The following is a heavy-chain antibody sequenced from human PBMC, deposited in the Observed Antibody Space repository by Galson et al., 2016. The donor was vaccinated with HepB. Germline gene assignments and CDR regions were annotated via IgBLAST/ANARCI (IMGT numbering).Heavy chain of an antibody. Sequence: SLRLSCAASGFTFSTYTIHWVRQAPGKGLEWVAVISFDGYNKYYANSVKGRFTISRDNSKNTLYLQMNSLRPEDTAVYYCLTVDTTMSGKLYRGQGTLVTVSS. V-gene: IGHV3-30-3*01. CDR2: ISFDGYNK. J-gene: IGHJ4*02. CDR3: LTVDTTMSGKLY. CDR1: GFTFSTYT. D-gene: IGHD5-18*01.